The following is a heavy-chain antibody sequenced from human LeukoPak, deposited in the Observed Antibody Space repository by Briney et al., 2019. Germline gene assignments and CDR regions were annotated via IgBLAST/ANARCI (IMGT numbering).Heavy chain of an antibody. Sequence: TGGSLRLSCAASGFTLSTYAMSWVRQTPGRGLEWVANIKKDGSEKYYVDSVKGRFTISRDNAKNSLYLQMNSLRAEDTAVYYCARVAVPYYYYYYMDVWGKGTTVTISS. D-gene: IGHD4-17*01. CDR2: IKKDGSEK. V-gene: IGHV3-7*01. J-gene: IGHJ6*03. CDR3: ARVAVPYYYYYYMDV. CDR1: GFTLSTYA.